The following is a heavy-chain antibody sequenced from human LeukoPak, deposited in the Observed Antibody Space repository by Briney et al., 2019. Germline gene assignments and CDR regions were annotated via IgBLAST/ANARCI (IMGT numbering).Heavy chain of an antibody. D-gene: IGHD3-22*01. V-gene: IGHV4-31*03. Sequence: PSETLSLTCTVSGGSISSGAPDWGWIRQHPKRGLEWVGYINHSGSTYYNPSLGSRVTMSVDTSKNQFSLKLSSVTAADSAVYYCARAARQGFTMIVVPFFYFDPWGRGTQVTVSS. CDR2: INHSGST. CDR1: GGSISSGAPD. J-gene: IGHJ2*01. CDR3: ARAARQGFTMIVVPFFYFDP.